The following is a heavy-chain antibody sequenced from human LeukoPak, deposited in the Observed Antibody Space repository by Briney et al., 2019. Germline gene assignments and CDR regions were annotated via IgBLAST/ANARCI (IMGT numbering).Heavy chain of an antibody. CDR2: IYYSGST. D-gene: IGHD1/OR15-1a*01. V-gene: IGHV4-39*07. CDR1: GGSISSSSYY. J-gene: IGHJ4*02. CDR3: AREPRRTPFDY. Sequence: PSETLSLTCTVSGGSISSSSYYWGWIRQPPGKGLEWIGSIYYSGSTYYNPSLKSRVTISVDTSKNQFSLKLSSVTAADTAVYYCAREPRRTPFDYWGQGTLVTVSS.